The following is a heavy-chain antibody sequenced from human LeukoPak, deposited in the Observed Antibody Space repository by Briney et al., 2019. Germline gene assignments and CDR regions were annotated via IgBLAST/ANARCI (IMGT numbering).Heavy chain of an antibody. CDR2: IGTAGDT. J-gene: IGHJ4*02. CDR1: GFTFSSYD. CDR3: ARGALLWFGELSHYYFDY. Sequence: GGSLRLSCAASGFTFSSYDMHRVRQATGKGLEWVSAIGTAGDTYYPGSVKGRFTISRENAKNSLYLQMNSLRAGDTAVYYCARGALLWFGELSHYYFDYWGQGTLVTVSS. D-gene: IGHD3-10*01. V-gene: IGHV3-13*01.